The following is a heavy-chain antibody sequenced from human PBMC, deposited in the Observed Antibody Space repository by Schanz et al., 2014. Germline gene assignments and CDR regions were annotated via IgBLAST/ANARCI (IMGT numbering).Heavy chain of an antibody. Sequence: QVQLVESGGGAVQPGRSLRLSCEASGFPFSSYGMHWVRQSPGKGLEWVAVIFYDGSNKYYADSVKGRFTISRDNSKNTVYLQMDSLRAEDTAVYYCARPLGPNYYYYGLDVWGQGTTVTVSS. CDR1: GFPFSSYG. J-gene: IGHJ6*02. CDR2: IFYDGSNK. V-gene: IGHV3-33*01. CDR3: ARPLGPNYYYYGLDV.